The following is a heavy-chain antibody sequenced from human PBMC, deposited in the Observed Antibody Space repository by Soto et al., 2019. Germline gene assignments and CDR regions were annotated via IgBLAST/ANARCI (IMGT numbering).Heavy chain of an antibody. D-gene: IGHD1-26*01. J-gene: IGHJ3*02. V-gene: IGHV4-38-2*01. CDR2: IYHSGST. CDR3: ARVMGGDAFDI. CDR1: GYSISSGYY. Sequence: PSETLSLTCAVSGYSISSGYYWGWIRQPPGKGLEWIGSIYHSGSTYYNPSLKSRVTISVDTSKNQFSLKLSSVTAADTAVYYCARVMGGDAFDIWGQGTMVTVSS.